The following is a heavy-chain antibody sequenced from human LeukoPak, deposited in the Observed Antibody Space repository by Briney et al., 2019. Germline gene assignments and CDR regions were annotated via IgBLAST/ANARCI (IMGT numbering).Heavy chain of an antibody. CDR1: GGSFSGYY. V-gene: IGHV4-4*07. D-gene: IGHD3-10*01. J-gene: IGHJ5*02. CDR3: AGDSGTTGEVKFDP. Sequence: SETLSLTCAVYGGSFSGYYWSWIRQPAGKGLEWIGRIYSSGSTDYNPSLKSRVTMSVDTSKNKFSLKLSSVTAADTAVYYCAGDSGTTGEVKFDPWGQGTLVTVSS. CDR2: IYSSGST.